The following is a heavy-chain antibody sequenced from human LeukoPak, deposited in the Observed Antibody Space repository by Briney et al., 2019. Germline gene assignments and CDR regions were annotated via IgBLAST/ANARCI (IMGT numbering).Heavy chain of an antibody. V-gene: IGHV4-39*01. CDR3: ARHRDSSGRYDFDY. CDR1: GGSINSSNYY. Sequence: SETLSLTCTVSGGSINSSNYYWGWIRQPPGKGLEWIGSIYYSGSTYYNPSLKSRVSISVDTSKDQFSLKLSSVTAADTAVYYCARHRDSSGRYDFDYWGQGTLVTVSS. J-gene: IGHJ4*02. D-gene: IGHD6-19*01. CDR2: IYYSGST.